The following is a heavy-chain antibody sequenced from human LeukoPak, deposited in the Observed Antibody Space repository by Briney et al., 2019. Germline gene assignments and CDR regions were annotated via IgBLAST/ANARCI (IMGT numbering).Heavy chain of an antibody. CDR2: MNPNSGNT. D-gene: IGHD3-10*01. J-gene: IGHJ3*02. V-gene: IGHV1-8*01. CDR3: AGYGSGSYRNYDAFDI. CDR1: GYTFTSYD. Sequence: GASVKVSCKASGYTFTSYDINWVRQATGQGLEWMGWMNPNSGNTGYAQKFQGRVTMTRNTPISTAYMELSSLRSEDTAVYYCAGYGSGSYRNYDAFDIWGQGTMVTVSS.